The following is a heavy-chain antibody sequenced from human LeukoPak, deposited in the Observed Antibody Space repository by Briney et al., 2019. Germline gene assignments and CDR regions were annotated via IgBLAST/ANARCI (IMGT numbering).Heavy chain of an antibody. D-gene: IGHD3-22*01. CDR1: GGSISSSNW. V-gene: IGHV4-4*02. CDR3: ASGDSSGYYSYYCDY. CDR2: IYHGGST. J-gene: IGHJ4*02. Sequence: SETLSLTCAVSGGSISSSNWGSWVRQPPGKGLEWIGVIYHGGSTNYNPSLKRRVTISVDKSKNQFTLKLSSVTAADTAVYYCASGDSSGYYSYYCDYWGQGTLVTVSS.